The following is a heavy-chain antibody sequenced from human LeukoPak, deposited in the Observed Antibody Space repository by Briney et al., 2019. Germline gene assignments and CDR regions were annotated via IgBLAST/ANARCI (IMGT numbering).Heavy chain of an antibody. Sequence: PSETLSLTCAVYGGSFSGYYWSWIRQPPGKGLEWIGEINHSGSTNYNPSLKSRVTISVDTSKNQFSLKLSSVTAADTAAYYCARGRFGGYLLWDYYYYMDVWGKGTTVTVSS. CDR1: GGSFSGYY. V-gene: IGHV4-34*01. CDR2: INHSGST. D-gene: IGHD3-16*01. J-gene: IGHJ6*03. CDR3: ARGRFGGYLLWDYYYYMDV.